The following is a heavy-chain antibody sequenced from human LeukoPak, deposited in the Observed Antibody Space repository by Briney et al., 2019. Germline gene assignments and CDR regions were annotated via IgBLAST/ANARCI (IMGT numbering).Heavy chain of an antibody. CDR2: INHSGST. V-gene: IGHV4-34*01. J-gene: IGHJ4*02. CDR3: ARERDSSGYYPYRPFDY. Sequence: SETLSLTCAVYGGSFSGYYWSWIRQPPGKGLEWIGEINHSGSTNYNPSLKSRVTISVDTPKNQFSLKLSSVTAADTAVYYCARERDSSGYYPYRPFDYWGQGTLVTVSS. D-gene: IGHD3-22*01. CDR1: GGSFSGYY.